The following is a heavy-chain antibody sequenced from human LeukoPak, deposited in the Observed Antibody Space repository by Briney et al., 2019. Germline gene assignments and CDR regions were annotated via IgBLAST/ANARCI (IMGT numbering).Heavy chain of an antibody. CDR2: MNPNSGNT. CDR1: GYTFTSYD. V-gene: IGHV1-8*01. CDR3: ARGDHYDFWSGLRVYGMDV. Sequence: ASVKVSCKASGYTFTSYDINWVRQATGQGPEWMGWMNPNSGNTGYAQKFQGRVTMTRNTSISTAYMELSSLRSEDTAVYYCARGDHYDFWSGLRVYGMDVWGQGTTVTVSS. J-gene: IGHJ6*02. D-gene: IGHD3-3*01.